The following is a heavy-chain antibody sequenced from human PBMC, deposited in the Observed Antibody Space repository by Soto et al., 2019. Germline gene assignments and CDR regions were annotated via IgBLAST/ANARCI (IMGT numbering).Heavy chain of an antibody. Sequence: GGSLRLSCAASGFTFSSYWMSWVRQAPGKGLEWVANIKQDGSEKYYVDSVKGRFTISRDNAKNSLYLQMNSLRAEDTAVYYCARDLTYYAILTRYYGVGAFDIWGQGTMVTVSS. J-gene: IGHJ3*02. V-gene: IGHV3-7*01. CDR2: IKQDGSEK. D-gene: IGHD3-9*01. CDR3: ARDLTYYAILTRYYGVGAFDI. CDR1: GFTFSSYW.